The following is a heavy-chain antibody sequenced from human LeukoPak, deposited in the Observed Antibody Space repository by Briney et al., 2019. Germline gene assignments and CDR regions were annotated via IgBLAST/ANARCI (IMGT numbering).Heavy chain of an antibody. CDR2: IYHSGST. CDR1: GGSISSGGYS. Sequence: SETLSLTCAVSGGSISSGGYSWSWIRQPPGKGLEWIGYIYHSGSTYYNPFLKSRVTISVDRSKNQFSLKLSSVTAADTAVYYCARDRIVVVPAADYYYYYGMDVWGQGTTVTVSS. V-gene: IGHV4-30-2*01. J-gene: IGHJ6*02. CDR3: ARDRIVVVPAADYYYYYGMDV. D-gene: IGHD2-2*01.